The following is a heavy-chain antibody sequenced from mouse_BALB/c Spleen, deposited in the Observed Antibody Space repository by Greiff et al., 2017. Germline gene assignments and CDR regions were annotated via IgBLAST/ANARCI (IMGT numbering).Heavy chain of an antibody. V-gene: IGHV1-82*01. J-gene: IGHJ1*01. CDR2: IYPGDGDT. CDR1: GYAFSSSW. D-gene: IGHD2-12*01. CDR3: VRDYIYWYFEV. Sequence: VQLQQSGPELVKPGASVKISCKASGYAFSSSWMNWVKQRPGQGLEWIGRIYPGDGDTNYNGKFKGKATLTADKSSSTAYMQLSSLTSVDSAVFVSVRDYIYWYFEVWGAGTTVTASS.